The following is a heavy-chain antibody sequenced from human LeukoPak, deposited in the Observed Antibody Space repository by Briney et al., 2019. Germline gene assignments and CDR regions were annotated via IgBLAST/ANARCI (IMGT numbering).Heavy chain of an antibody. V-gene: IGHV4-34*01. CDR3: ARKYCSTTSCSYPFDV. CDR2: VTYSGSA. Sequence: SETLSLTCAVLGESLSAYYWTWIRQSPGKGLEWIGEVTYSGSATYSPSLESRVTISVATSRNQFSLRLNSVTAADSAIYFCARKYCSTTSCSYPFDVWGQGTVVTVSS. J-gene: IGHJ3*01. D-gene: IGHD2-2*01. CDR1: GESLSAYY.